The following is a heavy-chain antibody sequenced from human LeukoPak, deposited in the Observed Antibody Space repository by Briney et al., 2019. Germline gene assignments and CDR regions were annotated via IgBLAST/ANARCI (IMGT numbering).Heavy chain of an antibody. CDR1: RGTLSSYS. J-gene: IGHJ6*03. CDR3: AQIAARRGEYYYYYSVDV. CDR2: IIPIFGTA. D-gene: IGHD6-6*01. V-gene: IGHV1-69*06. Sequence: SVQVSCKPCRGTLSSYSISWLRQAPPQGLEWMGGIIPIFGTANYAQKSQGRVTITADKSTSTAYMELSSLRSEDTAVYYCAQIAARRGEYYYYYSVDVWGKGTTVTVSS.